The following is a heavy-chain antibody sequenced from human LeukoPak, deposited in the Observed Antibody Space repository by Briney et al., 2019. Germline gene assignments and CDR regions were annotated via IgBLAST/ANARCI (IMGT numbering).Heavy chain of an antibody. CDR2: ISSSGSTI. D-gene: IGHD6-6*01. Sequence: GGSLRLSCAASGFTFSSYEMNWVHQAPGKGLEWVSYISSSGSTIYYADSVKGRFTISRDNAKNSLYLQMNSLRAEDTAVYYCARDYEGSSSFDYWGQGTLVTVSS. J-gene: IGHJ4*02. V-gene: IGHV3-48*03. CDR1: GFTFSSYE. CDR3: ARDYEGSSSFDY.